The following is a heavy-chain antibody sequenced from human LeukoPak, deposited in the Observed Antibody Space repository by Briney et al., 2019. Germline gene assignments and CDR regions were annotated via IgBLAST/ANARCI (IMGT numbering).Heavy chain of an antibody. CDR2: VTPGGNIP. J-gene: IGHJ5*02. CDR3: AKDIWLVISGFQTFDL. CDR1: GFTFSNYA. D-gene: IGHD3-22*01. Sequence: PGGSLRLSCAASGFTFSNYAMSWVRQAPGKGLEWVSGVTPGGNIPYYADSVKGRFTISRDNSNNTLYLQMGSLRAADTALYYCAKDIWLVISGFQTFDLWGQGTLVTVSS. V-gene: IGHV3-23*01.